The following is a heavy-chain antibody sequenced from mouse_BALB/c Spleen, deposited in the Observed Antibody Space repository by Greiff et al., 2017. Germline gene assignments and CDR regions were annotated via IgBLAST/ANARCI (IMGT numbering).Heavy chain of an antibody. CDR2: IYPGDGDT. J-gene: IGHJ2*01. Sequence: VKLVESGAELARPGASVKLSCKASGYTFTSYWMQWVKQRPGQGLEWIGAIYPGDGDTRYTQKFKGKATLTADKSSSTAYMQLSSLASEDSAVYYCARHDYWGQGTTLTVSS. CDR3: ARHDY. CDR1: GYTFTSYW. V-gene: IGHV1-87*01.